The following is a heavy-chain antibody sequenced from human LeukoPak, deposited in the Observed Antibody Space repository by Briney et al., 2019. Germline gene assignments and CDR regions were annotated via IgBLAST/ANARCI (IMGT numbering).Heavy chain of an antibody. CDR1: RFTFSSYA. J-gene: IGHJ4*02. Sequence: GGSLRLSCAASRFTFSSYAMSWVRQAPGKGLEWVSTVSGGGSRTYYADSVKGRFTISRDNSKNTLYLQMNGLRAEDTALYYCAKGSEYYYGSDFDYWGQGILATVSS. D-gene: IGHD3-10*01. V-gene: IGHV3-23*01. CDR2: VSGGGSRT. CDR3: AKGSEYYYGSDFDY.